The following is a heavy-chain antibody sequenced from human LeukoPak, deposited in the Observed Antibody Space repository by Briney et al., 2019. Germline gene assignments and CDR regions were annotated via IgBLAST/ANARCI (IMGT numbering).Heavy chain of an antibody. J-gene: IGHJ4*02. D-gene: IGHD4-23*01. CDR3: AKDVGGIY. CDR2: ISGSSATI. CDR1: GFTFSSYS. Sequence: GGSLRLSCAASGFTFSSYSMNWVRQAPGKGLEWVSYISGSSATIYYVDSVKGRFTISRDNAKNSLYLQMNSLRAEDTALYYCAKDVGGIYWGQGTLVTVSS. V-gene: IGHV3-48*04.